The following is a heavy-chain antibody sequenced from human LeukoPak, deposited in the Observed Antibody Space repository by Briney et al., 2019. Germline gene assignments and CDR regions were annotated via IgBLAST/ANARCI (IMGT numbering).Heavy chain of an antibody. CDR1: GFTLSSFA. CDR2: ISSSDDGT. Sequence: GGSLRLSCAASGFTLSSFAMSWVRQTPGKGLEWVSAISSSDDGTYYADSVKGRFTISRDNSKNTLYLQMNTLRAEDTAVYYCARDGLVVVAATDGHSDAFDIWGQGTMVTVSS. J-gene: IGHJ3*02. V-gene: IGHV3-23*01. D-gene: IGHD2-15*01. CDR3: ARDGLVVVAATDGHSDAFDI.